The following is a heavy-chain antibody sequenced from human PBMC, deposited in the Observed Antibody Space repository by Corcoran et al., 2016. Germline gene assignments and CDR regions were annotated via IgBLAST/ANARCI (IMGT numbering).Heavy chain of an antibody. J-gene: IGHJ4*02. Sequence: EVQLVESGGGLVQPGGSLRLSCAASGFTFSSYDMHWVRQATGKGLEWVSAIGTAGDTYYPGSVKGRFTISRENAKNSLYLQMNSLRAEETAVYYCARGFFGVVHGSKGFDYWGQGTLVTVSS. CDR3: ARGFFGVVHGSKGFDY. CDR2: IGTAGDT. V-gene: IGHV3-13*01. D-gene: IGHD3-3*01. CDR1: GFTFSSYD.